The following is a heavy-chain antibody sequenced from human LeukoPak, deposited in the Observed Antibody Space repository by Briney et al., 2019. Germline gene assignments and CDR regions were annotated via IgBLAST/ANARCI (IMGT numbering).Heavy chain of an antibody. CDR3: AKDLAIAARPVFDS. CDR2: ITGSGDAT. J-gene: IGHJ4*02. V-gene: IGHV3-23*01. Sequence: GGSLRLSCAAFGFTFIGYALTWVRQAPGKGLGWVSSITGSGDATYYEDSVKGRFTISRDNSQNMLYLQMNSLRAEDTARYYCAKDLAIAARPVFDSWGRGTLVTVSS. CDR1: GFTFIGYA. D-gene: IGHD6-6*01.